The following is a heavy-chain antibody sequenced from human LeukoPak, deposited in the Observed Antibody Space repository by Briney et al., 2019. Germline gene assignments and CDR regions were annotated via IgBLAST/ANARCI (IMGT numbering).Heavy chain of an antibody. V-gene: IGHV4-59*01. CDR3: ARERGSSGRGEFDY. J-gene: IGHJ4*02. CDR1: GDSISFYY. Sequence: SETLSLTCTVSGDSISFYYWSWIRQPPGKGLEWIGYIYYSGSTNYNPSLKSRVTISVDTSKNQFSLKLSSVTAADTAVYYCARERGSSGRGEFDYWGQGTLVTVSS. D-gene: IGHD6-19*01. CDR2: IYYSGST.